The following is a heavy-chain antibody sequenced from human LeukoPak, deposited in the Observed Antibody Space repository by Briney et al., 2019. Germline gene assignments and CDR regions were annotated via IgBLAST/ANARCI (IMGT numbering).Heavy chain of an antibody. J-gene: IGHJ4*02. D-gene: IGHD1-26*01. CDR2: IKAKAHGGTI. CDR3: TTDGVGVEGATHDN. Sequence: NTGGSLRLSCAASGFTFSIYAMSWVRQAPGKGLEWVGRIKAKAHGGTIEYAAPVKGRFTISRDDSKNTLYLQMNSLKTEDTAVYYCTTDGVGVEGATHDNWGQGTLVSVSS. CDR1: GFTFSIYA. V-gene: IGHV3-15*01.